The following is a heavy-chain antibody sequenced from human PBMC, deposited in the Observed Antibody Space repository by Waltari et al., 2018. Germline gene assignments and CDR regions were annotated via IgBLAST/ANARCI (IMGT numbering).Heavy chain of an antibody. J-gene: IGHJ2*01. CDR2: IKEDGSEM. CDR1: GFTFTDYW. Sequence: EEQLEESGGGLVQPGGALRLSCAASGFTFTDYWMQWVRQAPGKGLGWVAKIKEDGSEMYYADSVKGRFAISRDNARNSLSLQMNSLRVEDTAVYYCARRYFDLWGRGTLVTVSS. V-gene: IGHV3-7*01. CDR3: ARRYFDL.